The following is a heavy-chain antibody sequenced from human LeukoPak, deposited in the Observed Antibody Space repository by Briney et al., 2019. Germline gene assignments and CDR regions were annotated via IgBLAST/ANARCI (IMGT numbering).Heavy chain of an antibody. Sequence: PGGSLRLSCAASGFTFRSYAMSWVRQAPGKGLEWVSALSGSGDKTFYADSVKGRFTFSRDNAKNTLYLQMRSLMTEDTAVYYCAKDLNYAFDYWGQGTLVTVSS. CDR2: LSGSGDKT. D-gene: IGHD2-2*01. J-gene: IGHJ4*02. CDR3: AKDLNYAFDY. CDR1: GFTFRSYA. V-gene: IGHV3-23*01.